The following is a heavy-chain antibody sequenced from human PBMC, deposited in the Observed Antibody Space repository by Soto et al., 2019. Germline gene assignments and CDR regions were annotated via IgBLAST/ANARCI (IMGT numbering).Heavy chain of an antibody. CDR1: GFTFSNYV. Sequence: EVQLLESGGGLVQPGGSLRLSCAVSGFTFSNYVMSWVRQAPGKGLEWVSTVSSSGSTYYADSVKGRFTISRDNSKNTLYLQMNSLRAEDTAVYYCAKMGGSWNRAPFDYWGQGTLVTVSS. CDR3: AKMGGSWNRAPFDY. D-gene: IGHD6-13*01. CDR2: VSSSGST. J-gene: IGHJ4*02. V-gene: IGHV3-23*01.